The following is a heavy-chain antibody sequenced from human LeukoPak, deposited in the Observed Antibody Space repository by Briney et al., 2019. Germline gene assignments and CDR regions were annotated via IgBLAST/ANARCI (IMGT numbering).Heavy chain of an antibody. J-gene: IGHJ4*02. D-gene: IGHD7-27*01. V-gene: IGHV5-51*01. Sequence: GESLKISCKGSGYSFTNYWIGWVRQMPGKGLEWMGIIYPGDYDTRYSPSFQGQVTISADKSIRTAYLQWRSLKASATAMYYCARGERGNWGLYYFDYWGQGTLVTVSS. CDR2: IYPGDYDT. CDR1: GYSFTNYW. CDR3: ARGERGNWGLYYFDY.